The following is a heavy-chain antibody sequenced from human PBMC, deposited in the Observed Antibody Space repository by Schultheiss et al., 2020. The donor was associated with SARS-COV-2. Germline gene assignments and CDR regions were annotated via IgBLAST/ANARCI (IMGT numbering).Heavy chain of an antibody. V-gene: IGHV3-74*01. CDR1: GFTFGSYW. Sequence: GALRLSCAASGFTFGSYWMHWVRQAPGKGLVWVSRINSDGSSTSYADSVKGRFTISRDNAKNSLYLQMNSLRAEDTALYYCAKDLAVAGTLVGYWGQGTLVTVSS. CDR3: AKDLAVAGTLVGY. CDR2: INSDGSST. J-gene: IGHJ4*02. D-gene: IGHD6-19*01.